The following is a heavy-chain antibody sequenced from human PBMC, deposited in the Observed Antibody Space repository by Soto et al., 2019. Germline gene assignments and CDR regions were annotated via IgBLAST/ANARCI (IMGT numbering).Heavy chain of an antibody. CDR3: ARYYCSSTSCFLFDS. Sequence: QVQLQQSGPGLVKPSQTLSLTCTVSGGSVSSGDHYWSWFRQPPGKGLEWIGYIFHSGSTYFTPSLMSRLSISVDTSQNQFSLSLSSVTAAGTAVYYCARYYCSSTSCFLFDSWGQGTLVTVSS. CDR2: IFHSGST. CDR1: GGSVSSGDHY. V-gene: IGHV4-30-4*01. J-gene: IGHJ4*02. D-gene: IGHD2-2*01.